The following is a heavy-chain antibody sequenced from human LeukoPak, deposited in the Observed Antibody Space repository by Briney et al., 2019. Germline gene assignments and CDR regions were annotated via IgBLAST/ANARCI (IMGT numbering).Heavy chain of an antibody. D-gene: IGHD2-15*01. J-gene: IGHJ3*02. Sequence: GASVKVSCKASGYTFTSYYMHWVRQAPGQGLEWMGMINPSGGSTSYAQEFQGRVTMTRDMSTSTVYMELSSLRSEDTAVYYCAREVIVVVTSRAFDIWGQGTMVTVSS. CDR2: INPSGGST. CDR1: GYTFTSYY. V-gene: IGHV1-46*01. CDR3: AREVIVVVTSRAFDI.